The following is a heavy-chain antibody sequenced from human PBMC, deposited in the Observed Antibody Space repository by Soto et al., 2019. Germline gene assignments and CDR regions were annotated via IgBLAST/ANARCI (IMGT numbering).Heavy chain of an antibody. J-gene: IGHJ4*02. V-gene: IGHV4-39*01. Sequence: SETLSLTCTVSGGSISSGSYYWGWVRQPPGKWLEWIGSIYYSGNAYYNPSLKSRVAVSVDTSKNQFSLRVTSVTATDTAVYYCARHKDTSSRYLLPDFWGQGTLVTVSS. CDR2: IYYSGNA. CDR1: GGSISSGSYY. D-gene: IGHD6-13*01. CDR3: ARHKDTSSRYLLPDF.